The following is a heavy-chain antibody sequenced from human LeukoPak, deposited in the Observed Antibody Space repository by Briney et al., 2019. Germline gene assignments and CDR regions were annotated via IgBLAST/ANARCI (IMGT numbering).Heavy chain of an antibody. J-gene: IGHJ4*02. CDR3: AKESESYDSSGSTLDY. CDR2: VRYDGSQK. V-gene: IGHV3-30*02. CDR1: GFTFSSYD. Sequence: GGSLRLSCAASGFTFSSYDMYWVRQAPGKGLDWVAFVRYDGSQKYYADSVKGRFTISRENSKNTLYLQMNRLRAEDTAVYYCAKESESYDSSGSTLDYRGQGTLVTVSS. D-gene: IGHD3-22*01.